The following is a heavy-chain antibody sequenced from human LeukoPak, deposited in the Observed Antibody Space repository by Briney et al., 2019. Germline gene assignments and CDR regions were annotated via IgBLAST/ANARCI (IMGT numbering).Heavy chain of an antibody. J-gene: IGHJ6*02. CDR1: GGSISSGGYS. Sequence: SQTLSLTCAVSGGSISSGGYSWSWIRQPPGKGLEWIGYIYYSGRTNYNPSLKSRVTISVDTSKNQFSLKLSSVTAADTAVYYCARDGGQFDILTGYYYYYGMDVWGQGTTVTVSS. D-gene: IGHD3-9*01. CDR2: IYYSGRT. CDR3: ARDGGQFDILTGYYYYYGMDV. V-gene: IGHV4-61*08.